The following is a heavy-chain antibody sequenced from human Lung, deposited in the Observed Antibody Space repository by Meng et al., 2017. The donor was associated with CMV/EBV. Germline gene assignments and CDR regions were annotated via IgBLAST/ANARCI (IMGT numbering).Heavy chain of an antibody. J-gene: IGHJ4*02. Sequence: LSCTVSGGSISSSYWSWIRQPPGKGLEWIGYISYTGSTNYNPSLKSRGTISLDTSKHQFSLRLNSVTAADTALYYCARDGTGFYVDYWCQGTLVTVSS. CDR3: ARDGTGFYVDY. D-gene: IGHD3/OR15-3a*01. CDR2: ISYTGST. CDR1: GGSISSSY. V-gene: IGHV4-59*01.